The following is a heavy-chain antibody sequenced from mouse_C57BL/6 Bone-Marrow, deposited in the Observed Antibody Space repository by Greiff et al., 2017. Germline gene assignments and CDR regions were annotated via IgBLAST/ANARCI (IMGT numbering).Heavy chain of an antibody. Sequence: VQLVESGAELARPGASVKLSCKASGYTFTSYGISWVKQRTGQGLEWIGEIYPRSGNTYYNEKFKGKATLTADKSSSTAYMELRSLTSEDSAVYFCAPFITTRWYFDVWGTGTTVTVSS. CDR1: GYTFTSYG. J-gene: IGHJ1*03. CDR3: APFITTRWYFDV. V-gene: IGHV1-81*01. D-gene: IGHD1-1*01. CDR2: IYPRSGNT.